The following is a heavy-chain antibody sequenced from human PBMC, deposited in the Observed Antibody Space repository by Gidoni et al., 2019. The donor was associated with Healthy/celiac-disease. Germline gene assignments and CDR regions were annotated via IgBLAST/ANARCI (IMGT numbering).Heavy chain of an antibody. J-gene: IGHJ4*02. CDR1: GFTFSSYG. CDR2: ISYDGSNK. CDR3: AKDPRLVVVVPAMGGYFDY. V-gene: IGHV3-30*18. Sequence: QVQLVESGGGVVQPGRSLRLSCAASGFTFSSYGMHWVRQAPGKGLEWVAVISYDGSNKYYADSVKGRFTISRDNSKNTLYLQMNSLRAEDTAVYYCAKDPRLVVVVPAMGGYFDYWGQGTLVTVSS. D-gene: IGHD2-2*01.